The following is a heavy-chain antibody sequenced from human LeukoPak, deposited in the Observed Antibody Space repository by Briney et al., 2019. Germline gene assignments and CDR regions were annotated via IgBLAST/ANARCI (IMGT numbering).Heavy chain of an antibody. V-gene: IGHV3-23*01. D-gene: IGHD3-22*01. J-gene: IGHJ4*02. CDR2: INSASTT. CDR1: GFTFSSYA. CDR3: ARVNPISSGFYAY. Sequence: GGSLRLSCAASGFTFSSYAMSWVRLAPGKGLEWVSTINSASTTYYADSVKGRFTISRDNSKNTLYLQMSSLRADDTAIYYCARVNPISSGFYAYWGQGTLVTVSS.